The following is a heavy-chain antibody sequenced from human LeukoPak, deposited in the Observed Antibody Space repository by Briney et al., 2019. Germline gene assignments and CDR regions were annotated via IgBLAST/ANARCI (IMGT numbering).Heavy chain of an antibody. CDR1: GGSISSSNW. D-gene: IGHD3-22*01. Sequence: PETLSLTCAVSGGSISSSNWWSRVRQPPGKGLEWIGEIYHSGSTNYNPSLKSRVTISVDKSKNQFSLKLRSVTAADTAVYYCARLQRITMNAFDIWGQGTMATVSS. CDR3: ARLQRITMNAFDI. CDR2: IYHSGST. J-gene: IGHJ3*02. V-gene: IGHV4-4*03.